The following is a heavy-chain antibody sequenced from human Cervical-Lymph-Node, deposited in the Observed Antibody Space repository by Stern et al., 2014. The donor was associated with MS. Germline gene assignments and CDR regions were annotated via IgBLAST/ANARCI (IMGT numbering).Heavy chain of an antibody. CDR2: LSYSGSDI. V-gene: IGHV3-11*01. CDR3: AAGYCRSTSCHYGMDV. Sequence: VQLVQSGGGLVKPGGSLRLSCAASGFTFSDYYITWIRQAPGKGLEWVSYLSYSGSDIYYADSVKGRFTISRDNAKKSLYLQMNSLRAEDTAVYYCAAGYCRSTSCHYGMDVWGQGTTVTVSS. J-gene: IGHJ6*02. D-gene: IGHD2-2*01. CDR1: GFTFSDYY.